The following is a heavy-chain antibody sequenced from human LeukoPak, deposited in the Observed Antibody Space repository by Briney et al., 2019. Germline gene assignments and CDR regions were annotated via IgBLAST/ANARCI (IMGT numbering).Heavy chain of an antibody. CDR3: ASSQLLWFGEPKDDAFDI. CDR1: GFTFSSNY. D-gene: IGHD3-10*01. CDR2: IYSGGST. Sequence: GGSLRLSCAASGFTFSSNYMSWVRQAPGKGLEWVSVIYSGGSTYYADSVKGRFTISRDNSKNTLYLQMNSLRAEDTAVYYCASSQLLWFGEPKDDAFDIWGQGTMVTVSS. V-gene: IGHV3-53*01. J-gene: IGHJ3*02.